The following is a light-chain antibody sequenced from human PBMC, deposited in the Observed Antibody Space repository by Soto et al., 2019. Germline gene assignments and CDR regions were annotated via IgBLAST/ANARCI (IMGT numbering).Light chain of an antibody. V-gene: IGKV3-15*01. Sequence: EIVLTQSPATLSVSPGDRATLSCRASDSVSSNVAWYQQKPGQTPRLLIYGASTRATGVPPRFSGSRSGTEFTLTISRLQSEDFAVYYCQQYFNGPPYSFGQGTKVDIK. CDR3: QQYFNGPPYS. CDR2: GAS. CDR1: DSVSSN. J-gene: IGKJ2*01.